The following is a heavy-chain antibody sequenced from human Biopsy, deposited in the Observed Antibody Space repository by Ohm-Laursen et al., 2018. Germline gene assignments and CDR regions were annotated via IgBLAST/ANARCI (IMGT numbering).Heavy chain of an antibody. Sequence: SVTVSCKASGVTFDTYAFGWVRQAPGQGLEWMGGRIPYFNTIYYARNFQDRAVITADRSARTTDMQLSGLRPDDTAVYYCVGGQRGPPIGVTVPGDAFDLWGPGAMVTVSP. CDR2: RIPYFNTI. CDR1: GVTFDTYA. V-gene: IGHV1-69*13. CDR3: VGGQRGPPIGVTVPGDAFDL. D-gene: IGHD2/OR15-2a*01. J-gene: IGHJ3*01.